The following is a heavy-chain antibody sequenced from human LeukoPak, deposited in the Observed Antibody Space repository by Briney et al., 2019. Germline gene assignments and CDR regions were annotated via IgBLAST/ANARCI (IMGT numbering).Heavy chain of an antibody. CDR2: IYSGGAI. CDR3: ARDRPSSSFDAFDV. J-gene: IGHJ3*01. V-gene: IGHV3-53*01. CDR1: GFAVGSNY. D-gene: IGHD6-6*01. Sequence: GGSLRLSCVASGFAVGSNYMSWVRQAPGKGLEWVSLIYSGGAIRYADSVKGRFTISRDNSKNTLYLQMNSLRAEDTAVYYCARDRPSSSFDAFDVWGQGTMVTVSS.